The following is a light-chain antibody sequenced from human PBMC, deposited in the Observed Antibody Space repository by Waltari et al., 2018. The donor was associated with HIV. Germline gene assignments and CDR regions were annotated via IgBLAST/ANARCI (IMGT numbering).Light chain of an antibody. V-gene: IGLV2-14*03. Sequence: QSALTQPASVSGSPGQSITISCTGTNSDIGGYDYVSWYQQHPGKAPKLMIYDVSNRPSGVFHRFSGSKSGNTASLTISGLQAEDEADYYCSSYTSSSTWVFGGGTKLTVL. J-gene: IGLJ3*02. CDR2: DVS. CDR3: SSYTSSSTWV. CDR1: NSDIGGYDY.